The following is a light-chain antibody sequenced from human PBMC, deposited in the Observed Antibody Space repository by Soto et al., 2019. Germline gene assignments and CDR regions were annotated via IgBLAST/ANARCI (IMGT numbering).Light chain of an antibody. CDR1: QNIRSN. V-gene: IGKV3-15*01. Sequence: EIVLTQSPATLSVSPGERATLSCRASQNIRSNLAWYQQKPGQAPRLLIYGASTRATGIATRFSGTGSGTEFTLTVSSLQSEDFAVYYCQQYNNWPPYTFGQGTKLEIK. J-gene: IGKJ2*01. CDR3: QQYNNWPPYT. CDR2: GAS.